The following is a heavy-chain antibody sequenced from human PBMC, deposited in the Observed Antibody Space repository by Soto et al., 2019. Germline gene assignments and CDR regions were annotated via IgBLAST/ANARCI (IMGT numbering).Heavy chain of an antibody. CDR1: GFSFSSFW. CDR3: VRGYSDYTDYFDY. V-gene: IGHV3-7*03. Sequence: EVQLVESGGGLVQPGGSLRLSCTTSGFSFSSFWMIWVRQAPGKGLEWVAIIKQDGSEKHYVDSVKGRFTVSRDNAEQSRYLQMDSLRPDDTAVYYCVRGYSDYTDYFDYWGQGALVTVSA. CDR2: IKQDGSEK. D-gene: IGHD4-17*01. J-gene: IGHJ4*02.